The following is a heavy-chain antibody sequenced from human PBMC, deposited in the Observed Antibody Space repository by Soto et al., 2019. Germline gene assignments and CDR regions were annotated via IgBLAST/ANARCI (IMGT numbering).Heavy chain of an antibody. V-gene: IGHV1-18*01. CDR2: ISAYNGNT. D-gene: IGHD3-3*01. CDR1: GYTFTSYG. Sequence: GASVKVSCKASGYTFTSYGISWVRQAPGQGLEWMGWISAYNGNTNYAQKLQGRVTMTTDTSTSTAYMELRSLRSDDTAVYYCARAEDYDFWSGYYRFFGDYWGQGTLVTVSS. J-gene: IGHJ4*02. CDR3: ARAEDYDFWSGYYRFFGDY.